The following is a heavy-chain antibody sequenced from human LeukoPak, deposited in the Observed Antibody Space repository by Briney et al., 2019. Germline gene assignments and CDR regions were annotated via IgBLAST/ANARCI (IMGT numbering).Heavy chain of an antibody. Sequence: TGGSQRLSCEASGFTFSRYWMHWVRQAPGKGLVWVSRIKSDGKTNYADSVKGRFTISRDNAKNTVSLQMDSLRAEDTGVYYCARAPSEVGGYYLEYFRHWGQSTLVTVSS. V-gene: IGHV3-74*01. CDR3: ARAPSEVGGYYLEYFRH. J-gene: IGHJ1*01. CDR1: GFTFSRYW. CDR2: IKSDGKT. D-gene: IGHD3-22*01.